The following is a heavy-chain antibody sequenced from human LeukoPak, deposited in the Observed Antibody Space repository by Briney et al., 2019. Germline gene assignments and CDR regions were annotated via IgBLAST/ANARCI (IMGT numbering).Heavy chain of an antibody. CDR2: VYSSGST. V-gene: IGHV4-59*01. Sequence: SETLSLTCAVFGGSFSGYYWSWIRQPPGKGLEWIGYVYSSGSTNYSPSLKGRVTISVDTSKNQFSLRLSSVTAADTAVYYCARDHYYNSSGYTFGYWGQGALVTVSS. J-gene: IGHJ4*02. CDR3: ARDHYYNSSGYTFGY. D-gene: IGHD3-22*01. CDR1: GGSFSGYY.